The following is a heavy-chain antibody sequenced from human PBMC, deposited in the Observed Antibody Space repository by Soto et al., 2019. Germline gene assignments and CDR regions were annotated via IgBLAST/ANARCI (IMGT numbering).Heavy chain of an antibody. Sequence: GASVKVSCKVSGYTLTELSMHWVLQAPGKGLEWMGGFDPEDGETIYAQKFQGRVTMTEDTSTDTAYMELSSLRSEDTAVYYCATFITIFGRDPNWFDPWGQGTLVTVSS. CDR2: FDPEDGET. J-gene: IGHJ5*02. CDR3: ATFITIFGRDPNWFDP. V-gene: IGHV1-24*01. D-gene: IGHD3-3*01. CDR1: GYTLTELS.